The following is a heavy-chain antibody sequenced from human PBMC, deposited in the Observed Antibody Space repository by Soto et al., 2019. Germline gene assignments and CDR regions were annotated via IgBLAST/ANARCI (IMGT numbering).Heavy chain of an antibody. CDR3: ARGASGDKVDY. V-gene: IGHV4-30-4*01. Sequence: QVQLQESGPGLVKPSQTLSLTCIVSGGSISNVNDCWSWIRQRPDKGLECIGHLYSGGRIYNTPSCTSRVTISVDTSKNQFPLQLSAVSAADTAVYYCARGASGDKVDYWGQGALVTVS. CDR2: LYSGGRI. CDR1: GGSISNVNDC. D-gene: IGHD7-27*01. J-gene: IGHJ4*02.